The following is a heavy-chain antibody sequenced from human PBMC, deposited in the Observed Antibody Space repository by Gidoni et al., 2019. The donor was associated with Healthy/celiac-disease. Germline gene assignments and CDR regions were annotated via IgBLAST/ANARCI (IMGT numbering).Heavy chain of an antibody. Sequence: QLQLQESGPGLVKPSETLSLTCTVSGGSISSSRYYWGWIRQAPGKGLEWIGSVYYSGSTYYSPSLKSRVTISVDTSKNQFSLKLSSVTAADTAVYYCARDGVHADSMAGDNYYGMDVWGQGTTVTVSS. CDR3: ARDGVHADSMAGDNYYGMDV. D-gene: IGHD3-10*01. CDR2: VYYSGST. V-gene: IGHV4-39*02. J-gene: IGHJ6*02. CDR1: GGSISSSRYY.